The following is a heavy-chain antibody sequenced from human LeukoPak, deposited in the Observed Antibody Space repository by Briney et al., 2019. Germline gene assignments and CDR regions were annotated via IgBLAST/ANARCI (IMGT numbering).Heavy chain of an antibody. V-gene: IGHV3-21*01. CDR2: ISSSSSYI. CDR3: ARVKDPAYPGAFDI. CDR1: GFTFSTYN. J-gene: IGHJ3*02. Sequence: GGSLRLSCAASGFTFSTYNMNWVRQAPGKGLEWVSSISSSSSYIYYVDSVKGRFTISRDNAKNSLYLQMNSLRAEDTAVYYCARVKDPAYPGAFDIWGQGTRVTVSS.